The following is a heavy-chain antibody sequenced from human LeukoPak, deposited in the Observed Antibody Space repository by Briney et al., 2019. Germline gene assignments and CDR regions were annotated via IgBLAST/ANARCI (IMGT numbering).Heavy chain of an antibody. CDR3: ARTQEAGYSSGRYDSYYYYYMDV. CDR2: IVYSVST. J-gene: IGHJ6*03. CDR1: GGSISSCY. D-gene: IGHD6-19*01. Sequence: SETLSLTGTVSGGSISSCYWGWIRQPLGKGLDWIVSIVYSVSTYYNPSLKSRVTISADTSENQFSLKLSSVTAADTAVHFCARTQEAGYSSGRYDSYYYYYMDVWGKGTTVTVSS. V-gene: IGHV4-39*07.